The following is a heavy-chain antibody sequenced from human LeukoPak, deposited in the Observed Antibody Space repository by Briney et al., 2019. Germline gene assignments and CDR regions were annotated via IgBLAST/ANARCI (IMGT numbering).Heavy chain of an antibody. Sequence: PSETLSLTCTVSGGSISSYYWSWLRQPPGKGLEWIGYIYYSGSTNYNPSLKSRVTISVDTSKNQFSLKLSSVTAADTAVYYCARDTGDGYRGGFDYWGQGTLVTVSS. CDR1: GGSISSYY. V-gene: IGHV4-59*01. CDR2: IYYSGST. D-gene: IGHD5-24*01. J-gene: IGHJ4*02. CDR3: ARDTGDGYRGGFDY.